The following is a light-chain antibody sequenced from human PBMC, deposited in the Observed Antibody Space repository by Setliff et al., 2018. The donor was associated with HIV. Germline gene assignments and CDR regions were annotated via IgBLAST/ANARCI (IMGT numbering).Light chain of an antibody. CDR2: DVS. CDR1: SSDVGNYNY. V-gene: IGLV2-14*01. J-gene: IGLJ1*01. CDR3: SSYTGSSTFV. Sequence: QSALTQPASVSGSPGQSITISCTGTSSDVGNYNYVSWYQQHPGKAPKLMIYDVSKRPSGVSNRFSGSKSGNTASLTISGLQAEDEADYYCSSYTGSSTFVFGTGTKVT.